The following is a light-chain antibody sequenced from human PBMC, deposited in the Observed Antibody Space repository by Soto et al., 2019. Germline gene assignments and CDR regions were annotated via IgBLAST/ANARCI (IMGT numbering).Light chain of an antibody. CDR3: QQSYRNPRT. V-gene: IGKV1-39*01. CDR2: TSS. J-gene: IGKJ3*01. CDR1: QPISDY. Sequence: DIQMTQSPSSLSASVGDRVTITCRTSQPISDYLNWYQQKPGKAPSLLIYTSSNLQTGVPSRFSGSGSGTHFTLTISSLQPEDFATYYCQQSYRNPRTFGPGTKVDIK.